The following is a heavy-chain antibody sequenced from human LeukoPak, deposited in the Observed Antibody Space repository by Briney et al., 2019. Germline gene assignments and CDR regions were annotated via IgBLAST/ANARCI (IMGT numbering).Heavy chain of an antibody. V-gene: IGHV3-23*01. CDR2: IDASGVNT. CDR3: AKGSGSGWYGWFDP. Sequence: EGSLRLSCAASRFTFSGYAMYWVRQAPGKGLEWVSCIDASGVNTYYADSVKGRFTISRDNSNNTLYLQMNSLRAEDTAVYYCAKGSGSGWYGWFDPWGQGTLVTVSS. CDR1: RFTFSGYA. D-gene: IGHD6-19*01. J-gene: IGHJ5*02.